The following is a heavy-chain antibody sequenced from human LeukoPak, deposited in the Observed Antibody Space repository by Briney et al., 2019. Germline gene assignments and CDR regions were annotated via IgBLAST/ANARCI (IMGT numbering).Heavy chain of an antibody. V-gene: IGHV4-34*01. CDR3: ARAPCSSTSCEYYYYYGMDV. D-gene: IGHD2-2*01. CDR1: GGSFSGYY. CDR2: INHSGST. Sequence: SETLSLTCAVYGGSFSGYYWSWIRQPPGKGLEWIGEINHSGSTNYDPSLKSRVTISVDTSKNQFSLKLSSVTAADTAVYYCARAPCSSTSCEYYYYYGMDVWGQGTTVTVPS. J-gene: IGHJ6*02.